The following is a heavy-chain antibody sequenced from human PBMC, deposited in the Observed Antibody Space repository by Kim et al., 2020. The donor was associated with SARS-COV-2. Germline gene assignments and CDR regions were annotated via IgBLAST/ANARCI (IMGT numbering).Heavy chain of an antibody. D-gene: IGHD1-1*01. CDR3: VKGGNYIYNLMDV. V-gene: IGHV3-74*01. J-gene: IGHJ6*02. Sequence: YADSVRGRFTMSRENCKHMVYLEMSSLAAEDTAVYFCVKGGNYIYNLMDVWGQGPTVTVSS.